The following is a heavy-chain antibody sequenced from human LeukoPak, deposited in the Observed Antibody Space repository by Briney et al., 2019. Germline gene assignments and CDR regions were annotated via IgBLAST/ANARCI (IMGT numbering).Heavy chain of an antibody. CDR2: ISGSGGST. V-gene: IGHV3-23*01. CDR1: GFTFSSYA. D-gene: IGHD6-13*01. J-gene: IGHJ1*01. Sequence: PGGSLRLSCAASGFTFSSYAMSWVRQAPGKGLEWVSAISGSGGSTYYADSVKGRFTISRDNSKNTLYLQMNSLRAEDTAVYYCAKVLHTGHSSSWYGYFQHWGQGTLVTVSS. CDR3: AKVLHTGHSSSWYGYFQH.